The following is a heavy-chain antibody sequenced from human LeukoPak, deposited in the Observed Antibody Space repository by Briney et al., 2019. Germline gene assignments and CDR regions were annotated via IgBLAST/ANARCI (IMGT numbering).Heavy chain of an antibody. V-gene: IGHV3-23*01. CDR1: GFTSRSFA. CDR3: ARASSSDSDVLDWFDP. D-gene: IGHD6-13*01. CDR2: VSSSGGRT. J-gene: IGHJ5*02. Sequence: GGSLRLSCAASGFTSRSFAMSWVRQAPGKGLEWVSLVSSSGGRTYYTDSVKGRFTISRDNSKNALYLQMNTLRAEDTAVYFCARASSSDSDVLDWFDPWGQGTLVTVSS.